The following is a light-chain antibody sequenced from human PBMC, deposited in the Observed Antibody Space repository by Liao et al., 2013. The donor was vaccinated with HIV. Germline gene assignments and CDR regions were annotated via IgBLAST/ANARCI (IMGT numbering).Light chain of an antibody. CDR1: NIGIKN. V-gene: IGLV3-21*04. Sequence: SYELTQPPSVSVAPGKTARITCGGNNIGIKNVHWYQQQPGQAPVLVIHSDSDRPSGIPERLSGSNSGNTATLTISWVEAGDEADYYCQVWDSSTANLYVFGPGTKLTVL. J-gene: IGLJ1*01. CDR2: SDS. CDR3: QVWDSSTANLYV.